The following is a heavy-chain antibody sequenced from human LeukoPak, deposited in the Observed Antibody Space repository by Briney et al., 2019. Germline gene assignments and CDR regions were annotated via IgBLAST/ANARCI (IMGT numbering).Heavy chain of an antibody. CDR1: GYTSTSYY. D-gene: IGHD3-16*01. Sequence: ASVKVSCNASGYTSTSYYMHLVRQAPGQGLEWMGIINPSGGSTSYAQKFQGRVTMTRDTSTSTVYMELSSLRSEDTAVYYCARDHLMTPHYYYGLDVWGQGTTVTVSS. V-gene: IGHV1-46*01. J-gene: IGHJ6*02. CDR3: ARDHLMTPHYYYGLDV. CDR2: INPSGGST.